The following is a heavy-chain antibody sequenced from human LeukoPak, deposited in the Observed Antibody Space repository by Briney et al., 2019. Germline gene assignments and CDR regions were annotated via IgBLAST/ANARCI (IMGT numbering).Heavy chain of an antibody. Sequence: VSVKVSCKASGYTFTGYYMHWVRQAPGQGLEWMGWINPNSGGTNYAQKFQGRVTMTRDTSISTAYMELSRLRSDDTAVYYCASLPNSGYEREAFDYWGQGTLVTVSS. D-gene: IGHD5-12*01. V-gene: IGHV1-2*02. J-gene: IGHJ4*02. CDR1: GYTFTGYY. CDR2: INPNSGGT. CDR3: ASLPNSGYEREAFDY.